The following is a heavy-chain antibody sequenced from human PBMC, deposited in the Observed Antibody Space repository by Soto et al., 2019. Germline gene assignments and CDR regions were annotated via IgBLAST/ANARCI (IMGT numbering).Heavy chain of an antibody. CDR3: ARGLNYAKQDAFDV. CDR2: IFYGGPA. J-gene: IGHJ3*01. Sequence: QVQLQESGPGLVKPSQTLSVTCTVSGGSISSGGYYWSWMRQHPGKGLEWIGYIFYGGPAYYNASLKSRVTISVDTSKSQFSLKLSSVTAADTAVYYCARGLNYAKQDAFDVWGQGTMVTVSS. V-gene: IGHV4-31*03. D-gene: IGHD2-2*01. CDR1: GGSISSGGYY.